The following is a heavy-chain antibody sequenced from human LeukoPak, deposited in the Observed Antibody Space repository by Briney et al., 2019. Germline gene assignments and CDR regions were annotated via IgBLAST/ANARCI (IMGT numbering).Heavy chain of an antibody. V-gene: IGHV3-74*01. CDR3: ARGSDSSGWYSSFDY. J-gene: IGHJ4*02. CDR2: IKSDGSGT. D-gene: IGHD6-19*01. CDR1: GFTLSSYW. Sequence: PGVSLRLSCAASGFTLSSYWMHWVRQAPGKGLVWVSRIKSDGSGTSYADSVKGRFTISRDSAENTLYLQMNSLRAEDTAVYYCARGSDSSGWYSSFDYWGQGTLVTVSS.